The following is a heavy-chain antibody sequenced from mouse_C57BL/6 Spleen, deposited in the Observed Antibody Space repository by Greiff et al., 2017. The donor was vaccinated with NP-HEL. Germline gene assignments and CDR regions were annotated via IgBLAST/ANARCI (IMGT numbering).Heavy chain of an antibody. J-gene: IGHJ4*01. V-gene: IGHV1-81*01. D-gene: IGHD1-1*01. CDR2: IYPRSGNT. CDR1: GYTFTSYG. CDR3: ASPAVVATRAMDY. Sequence: QVQLKESGAELARPGGSVKLSCKASGYTFTSYGISWVKQRTGQGLEWIGEIYPRSGNTYYNEKFKGKATLTADKSSSTAYMELRSLTSEDSAVYFCASPAVVATRAMDYWGQGTSGTVSS.